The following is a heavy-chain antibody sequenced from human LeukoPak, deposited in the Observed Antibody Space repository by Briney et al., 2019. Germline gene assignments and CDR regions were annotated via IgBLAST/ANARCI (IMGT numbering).Heavy chain of an antibody. CDR2: ISSSSSYI. D-gene: IGHD3-22*01. V-gene: IGHV3-21*01. J-gene: IGHJ4*02. CDR3: AKDMYYYDSSGYFHYFDY. Sequence: GGSLRLSCAASGFTFSSYSMSWVRQAPGKGLEWVSSISSSSSYIYYADSVKGRFTISRDNSKNTLYPQMNSLRAEDTAVYYCAKDMYYYDSSGYFHYFDYWGQGTLVTVSS. CDR1: GFTFSSYS.